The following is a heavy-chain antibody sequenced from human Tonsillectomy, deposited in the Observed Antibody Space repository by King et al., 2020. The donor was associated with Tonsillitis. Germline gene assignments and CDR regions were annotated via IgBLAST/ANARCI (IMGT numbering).Heavy chain of an antibody. J-gene: IGHJ2*01. CDR1: GGSISSYY. CDR2: IYYSGST. V-gene: IGHV4-59*01. D-gene: IGHD1-26*01. Sequence: QLQESGPGLVKPSETLSLTCTVSGGSISSYYWSWIRQPPGKGLEWIGYIYYSGSTNYNPSLKSRVTISVDTSKNQFSLKLSSVTAADTAVYYCARDKGSYYVDWYFALWGRGTLVTVSS. CDR3: ARDKGSYYVDWYFAL.